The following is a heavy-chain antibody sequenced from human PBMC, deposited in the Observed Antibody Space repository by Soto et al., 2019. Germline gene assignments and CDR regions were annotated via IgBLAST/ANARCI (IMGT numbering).Heavy chain of an antibody. D-gene: IGHD5-12*01. Sequence: EASVKVSCKASGYTFTSYDINWVRQATGQGLEWMGWMNPNSGNTGYAQKFQGRVTMTRNTSISTAYMELSSLRSEDTAVYYCARLIVATRVFDYWGQGTLVTVSS. CDR1: GYTFTSYD. J-gene: IGHJ4*02. CDR2: MNPNSGNT. V-gene: IGHV1-8*01. CDR3: ARLIVATRVFDY.